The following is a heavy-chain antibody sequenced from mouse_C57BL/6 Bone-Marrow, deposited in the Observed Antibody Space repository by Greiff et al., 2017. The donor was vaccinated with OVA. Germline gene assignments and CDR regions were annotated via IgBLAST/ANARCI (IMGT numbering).Heavy chain of an antibody. CDR1: GFTFSDYY. J-gene: IGHJ1*03. V-gene: IGHV5-12*01. Sequence: EVMLVESGGGLVQPGGSLKLSCAASGFTFSDYYMYWVRQTPEKRLEWVAYISNGGGSTYYPDTVKGRFTISRDNAKNTLYLQMSRLKSEDTAMYYCARHYDVGWYFDVWGTGTTVTVSS. CDR2: ISNGGGST. CDR3: ARHYDVGWYFDV. D-gene: IGHD2-3*01.